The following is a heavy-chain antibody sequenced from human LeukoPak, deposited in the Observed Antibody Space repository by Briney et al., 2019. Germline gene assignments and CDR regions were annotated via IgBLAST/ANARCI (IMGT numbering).Heavy chain of an antibody. CDR2: INPNSGGT. V-gene: IGHV1-2*02. D-gene: IGHD3-16*02. CDR1: GYTFTGYY. Sequence: EASVKVSCKASGYTFTGYYMHWVRQAPGQGLEWMGWINPNSGGTNYAQKFQGRVTMTRDTSISTAYMELSRLRSDDTAVYYCARAGKRLGELSSYDYWGQGTLVTVSS. CDR3: ARAGKRLGELSSYDY. J-gene: IGHJ4*02.